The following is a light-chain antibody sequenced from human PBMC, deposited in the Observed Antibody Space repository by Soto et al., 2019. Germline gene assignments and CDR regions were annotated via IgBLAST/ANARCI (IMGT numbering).Light chain of an antibody. CDR3: QQYNNWPPYT. CDR2: DAS. V-gene: IGKV3-11*01. J-gene: IGKJ2*01. CDR1: QSVSSY. Sequence: IVLTQSPATLSLSPGERATLSCRASQSVSSYLAWYQQKPGQAPRLLIYDASSRVAGIPARFRGSGSGTDFTLTISSLEPEDFAVYYCQQYNNWPPYTFGQGTKLEI.